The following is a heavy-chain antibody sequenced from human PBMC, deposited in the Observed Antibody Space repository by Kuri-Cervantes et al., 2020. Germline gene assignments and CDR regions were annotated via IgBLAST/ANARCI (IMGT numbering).Heavy chain of an antibody. D-gene: IGHD1-20*01. J-gene: IGHJ3*02. V-gene: IGHV4-4*02. CDR2: IYHSGST. CDR3: ARYNWNGTLAFDI. Sequence: SETLSLTCAVSGGSISSSNWWSWVRQPPGRGLEWIGEIYHSGSTNYNPSLKSRVTISVDKSKNQFSLKLSSVTAADTAVYYCARYNWNGTLAFDIWGQGTMVTVSS. CDR1: GGSISSSNW.